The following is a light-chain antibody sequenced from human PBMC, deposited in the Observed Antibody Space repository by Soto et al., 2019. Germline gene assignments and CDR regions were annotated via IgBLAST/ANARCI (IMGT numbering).Light chain of an antibody. V-gene: IGLV2-8*01. Sequence: QSALAQPPSASGSPGQSVAISCTGTSSDVGGYNYVSWYQQHPGKAPKLMIYEVNKRPSGVPDRFSGSKSGNTASLTVSGLQAEDEADYYCSSYISSSTLVFGTGTKVTVL. CDR2: EVN. CDR3: SSYISSSTLV. CDR1: SSDVGGYNY. J-gene: IGLJ1*01.